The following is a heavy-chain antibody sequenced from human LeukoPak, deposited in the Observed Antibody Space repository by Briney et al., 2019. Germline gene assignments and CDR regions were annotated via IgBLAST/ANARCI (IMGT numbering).Heavy chain of an antibody. V-gene: IGHV4-34*09. CDR1: GGSFSGYY. CDR2: INHSGST. CDR3: ARGRLGSSSYRAEYFQH. J-gene: IGHJ1*01. Sequence: SETLSLTCAVYGGSFSGYYWSWIRQPPGKGLEWIGEINHSGSTNYNPSLKSRVTISVDTSKNQFSLKLSSVTAADTAVYYCARGRLGSSSYRAEYFQHWGQGTLVTVSS. D-gene: IGHD6-13*01.